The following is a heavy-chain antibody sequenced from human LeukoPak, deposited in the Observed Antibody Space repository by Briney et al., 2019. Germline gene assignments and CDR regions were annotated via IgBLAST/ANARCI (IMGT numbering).Heavy chain of an antibody. CDR1: GYTFTSYG. D-gene: IGHD3-3*01. CDR3: ARDYRAVFGVVIGGMGYYYGMDV. Sequence: ASVKVSCKASGYTFTSYGISWVRQAPGQGLEWTGWISAYNGNTNYAQKLQGRVTMTTDTSTSTAYMELRSLRSDDTAVYYCARDYRAVFGVVIGGMGYYYGMDVWGQGTTVTVSS. J-gene: IGHJ6*02. CDR2: ISAYNGNT. V-gene: IGHV1-18*01.